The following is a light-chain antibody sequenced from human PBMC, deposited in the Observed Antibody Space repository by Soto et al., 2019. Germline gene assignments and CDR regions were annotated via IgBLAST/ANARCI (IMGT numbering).Light chain of an antibody. CDR3: QQYNNWPPFT. Sequence: EIVMMQSPATLSVSPGERATLSCRASQSVSGNLAWYQQKPGQAPRLLIYGASTRATGIPARFSGSGSGTEFTLTISSLQSEDFAVYYCQQYNNWPPFTFGPGTKVDIK. J-gene: IGKJ3*01. CDR1: QSVSGN. V-gene: IGKV3-15*01. CDR2: GAS.